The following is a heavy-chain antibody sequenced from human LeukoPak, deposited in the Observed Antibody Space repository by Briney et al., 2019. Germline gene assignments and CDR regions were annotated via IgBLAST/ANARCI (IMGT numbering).Heavy chain of an antibody. D-gene: IGHD6-13*01. CDR3: ARDRSSYNSGWYFDL. Sequence: SETLSLTCTVSGGSISSGSYYWSWIRQPAGKGLEWIGRIYTSGSTNYNPSLKSRVTISVDASKNQFSLKLTSVTAADTAVYYYARDRSSYNSGWYFDLWGRGTLVTVSS. CDR2: IYTSGST. CDR1: GGSISSGSYY. J-gene: IGHJ2*01. V-gene: IGHV4-61*02.